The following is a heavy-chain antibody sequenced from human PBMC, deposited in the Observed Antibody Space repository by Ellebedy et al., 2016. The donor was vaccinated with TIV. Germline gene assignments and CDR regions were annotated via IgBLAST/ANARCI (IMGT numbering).Heavy chain of an antibody. Sequence: HTGGSLRLXXVASGFTFGRYRMHWVRQAPGNKLVWVSRIKSDGSSTTYADSVKDRFTTSRDNARNTLYLQMNSLRVEDTAVYYCARFYDHSSGYFDYWGQGTLVTVSS. CDR2: IKSDGSST. CDR1: GFTFGRYR. D-gene: IGHD3-22*01. J-gene: IGHJ4*02. V-gene: IGHV3-74*01. CDR3: ARFYDHSSGYFDY.